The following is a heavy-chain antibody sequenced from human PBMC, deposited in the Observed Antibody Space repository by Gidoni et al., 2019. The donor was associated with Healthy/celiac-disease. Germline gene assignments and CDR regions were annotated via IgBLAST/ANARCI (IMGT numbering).Heavy chain of an antibody. CDR1: GFTFSDYY. CDR2: ISSSGSTI. D-gene: IGHD4-17*01. Sequence: QVQLVESGGGLVKPGGSLRLSCAASGFTFSDYYMSWIRQAPGKGLEWVSYISSSGSTIYYADSVKGRFTISRDNAKNSLYLQMNSLRAEDTAVYYCARDHFGPGDSYYYYYYGMDVWGQGTTVTVSS. J-gene: IGHJ6*02. CDR3: ARDHFGPGDSYYYYYYGMDV. V-gene: IGHV3-11*01.